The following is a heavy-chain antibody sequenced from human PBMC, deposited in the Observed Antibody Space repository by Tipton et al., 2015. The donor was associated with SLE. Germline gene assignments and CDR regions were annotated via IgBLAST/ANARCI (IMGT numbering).Heavy chain of an antibody. Sequence: GLVKPSETLSLTCGVYGGSFSGYYWSWIRQPPGKGLEWIGEINHSGSTNYNPSLKSRVTISVDTSKNQFSLKLTSVTAADTAVYYCARGQLMGRAAPYIDVWGRGTTVIVSS. CDR1: GGSFSGYY. CDR2: INHSGST. J-gene: IGHJ6*03. D-gene: IGHD1-1*01. V-gene: IGHV4-34*01. CDR3: ARGQLMGRAAPYIDV.